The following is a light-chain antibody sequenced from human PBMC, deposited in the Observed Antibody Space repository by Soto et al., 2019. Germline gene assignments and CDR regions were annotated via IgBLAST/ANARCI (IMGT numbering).Light chain of an antibody. V-gene: IGKV3-15*01. Sequence: VMTQSPPTLSVPPGERATLSCRASQSVSTDLAWYQQKPGQAPRLLIYGASTRATDVPARFSGGGSGTEFTLTISSLHSEDVAIYYCQQYTDWPPITFGPGTKVDI. CDR3: QQYTDWPPIT. CDR2: GAS. CDR1: QSVSTD. J-gene: IGKJ3*01.